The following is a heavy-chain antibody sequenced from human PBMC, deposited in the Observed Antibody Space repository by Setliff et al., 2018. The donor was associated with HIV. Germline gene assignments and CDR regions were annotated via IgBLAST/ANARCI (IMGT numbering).Heavy chain of an antibody. CDR2: IYYSGST. CDR1: GGSISSHY. Sequence: SETLSLTCTVSGGSISSHYWSWIRQPPGKGLEWIGYIYYSGSTNYNPSLKSRVTISIDTSKNQFSLKVSSVTAADTAVYYCAREIYGGNSRPFDYWGQGTLVTVSS. J-gene: IGHJ4*02. V-gene: IGHV4-59*11. CDR3: AREIYGGNSRPFDY. D-gene: IGHD4-17*01.